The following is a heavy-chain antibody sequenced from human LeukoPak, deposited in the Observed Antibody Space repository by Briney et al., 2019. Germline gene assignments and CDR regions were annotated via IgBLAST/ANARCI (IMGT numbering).Heavy chain of an antibody. CDR3: ARDSGILTGWYYFDY. D-gene: IGHD3-9*01. CDR1: GFTFNTYA. Sequence: PWGSLRLSCTASGFTFNTYAMHWVRQAPGKGLEWVAFIQYDGNAKHYADSVTGRFTISRDNAKNSLYLQMNSLRAEDTAVYYCARDSGILTGWYYFDYWGQGTLVTVSS. J-gene: IGHJ4*02. V-gene: IGHV3-30*02. CDR2: IQYDGNAK.